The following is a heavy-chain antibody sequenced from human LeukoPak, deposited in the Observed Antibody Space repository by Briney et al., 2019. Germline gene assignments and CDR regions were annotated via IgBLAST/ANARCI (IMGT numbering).Heavy chain of an antibody. CDR2: ISAYNGNT. Sequence: ASVKVSCKASGYTFTSYGISWVRQAPGQGLEWMGWISAYNGNTNYAQKLQGRVTMTTDTFTSTAYMEVRSLRSDDTAVYYCARDDVEEGAHPFDYWGQGTLVTVSS. CDR1: GYTFTSYG. V-gene: IGHV1-18*01. J-gene: IGHJ4*02. D-gene: IGHD1-26*01. CDR3: ARDDVEEGAHPFDY.